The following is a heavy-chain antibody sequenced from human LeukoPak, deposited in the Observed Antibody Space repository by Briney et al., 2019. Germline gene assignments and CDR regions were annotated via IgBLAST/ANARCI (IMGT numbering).Heavy chain of an antibody. CDR3: AKDRHSGFYLPYDY. CDR1: GFTFSSSW. CDR2: IKGDGSVQ. V-gene: IGHV3-7*01. Sequence: PGGSLRLSCVASGFTFSSSWMNCVRQAPGKGLEWVANIKGDGSVQSYVDSVKGRFTISRDNSKNTLYLLMNSLRAEDTAVYYCAKDRHSGFYLPYDYWGQGTLVTVSS. D-gene: IGHD1-26*01. J-gene: IGHJ4*02.